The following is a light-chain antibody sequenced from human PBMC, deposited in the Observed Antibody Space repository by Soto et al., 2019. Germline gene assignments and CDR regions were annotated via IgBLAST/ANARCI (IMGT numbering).Light chain of an antibody. CDR3: QHYNSYSEA. J-gene: IGKJ1*01. Sequence: DIQMTQSPSTLSGSVGARVTITCRASQPISSWLAWYQQKARKAPKPLSYKASTLKSGVPSRFSCSGSETEFTLTISSLQPDDLATYYCQHYNSYSEAVGQGA. CDR2: KAS. V-gene: IGKV1-5*03. CDR1: QPISSW.